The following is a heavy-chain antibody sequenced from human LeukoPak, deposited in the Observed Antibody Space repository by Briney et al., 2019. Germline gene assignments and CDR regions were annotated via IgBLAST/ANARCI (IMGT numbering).Heavy chain of an antibody. J-gene: IGHJ4*02. CDR3: ARDRGYSYGYFDY. Sequence: TSETLSLTCTVSGGSISSSSYYWGWIRQPPGKGLEWIGSIYYSGSTYYNPSLKSRVTISVDTSKNQFSLKLSSVTAADTAVYYCARDRGYSYGYFDYWGQGTLVTVSS. V-gene: IGHV4-39*07. CDR2: IYYSGST. CDR1: GGSISSSSYY. D-gene: IGHD5-18*01.